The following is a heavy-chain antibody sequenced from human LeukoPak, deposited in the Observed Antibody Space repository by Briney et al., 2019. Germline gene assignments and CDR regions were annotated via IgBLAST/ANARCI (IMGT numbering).Heavy chain of an antibody. CDR2: IKQDGSEE. D-gene: IGHD5-24*01. V-gene: IGHV3-7*01. J-gene: IGHJ4*02. Sequence: GGSLRLSCAASGFTFSIYWMSWVRQAPGKGLEWVANIKQDGSEEYYVDSVKGRFTISRDNAKNSLYLQMNSLRAEDTAVYYCARGGGRDGYNYPGFYGYWGQGTLLTVSS. CDR1: GFTFSIYW. CDR3: ARGGGRDGYNYPGFYGY.